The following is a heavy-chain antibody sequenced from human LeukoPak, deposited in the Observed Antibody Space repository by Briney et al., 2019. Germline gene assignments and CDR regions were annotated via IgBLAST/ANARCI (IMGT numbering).Heavy chain of an antibody. D-gene: IGHD4-17*01. CDR3: ARVCSVTPRWDDAFDI. J-gene: IGHJ3*02. Sequence: ASVKVSCKASVDTFTGYYMHWVRQAPGQGLEWMGRINPNSGGTNYAQKFQGRVTMTRDTSISTAYMELSRLRSDDTAVYYCARVCSVTPRWDDAFDIWGQGTMVTVSS. CDR2: INPNSGGT. CDR1: VDTFTGYY. V-gene: IGHV1-2*06.